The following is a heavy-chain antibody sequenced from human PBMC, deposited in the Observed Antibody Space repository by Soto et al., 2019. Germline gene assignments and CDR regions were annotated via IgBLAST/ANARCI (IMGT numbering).Heavy chain of an antibody. CDR1: GFTFSSYA. CDR3: AKLGGELWFGELFRYYYYGMDV. J-gene: IGHJ6*02. CDR2: ISGSGGST. Sequence: PGGSLRLSCAASGFTFSSYAMSWVRQAPGKGLEWVSAISGSGGSTYYADSVKGRFTISRDNSKNTLYLQMNSLRAEDTAVYYCAKLGGELWFGELFRYYYYGMDVWGQGTTVTVSS. V-gene: IGHV3-23*01. D-gene: IGHD3-10*01.